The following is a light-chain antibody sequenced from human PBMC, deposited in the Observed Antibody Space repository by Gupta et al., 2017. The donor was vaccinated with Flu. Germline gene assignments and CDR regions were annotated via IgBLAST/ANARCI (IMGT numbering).Light chain of an antibody. CDR2: KAS. CDR1: QSSDSW. CDR3: QQERSYPWT. V-gene: IGKV1-5*03. J-gene: IGKJ1*01. Sequence: DIQMTQSPSTLSASVGDRVTITCRASQSSDSWLAWYQQKPGKAPKLLIYKASNLESGVPSRFSGSGSGTEFTLTISSLQPDDFATYYCQQERSYPWTFGQGTTVEIQ.